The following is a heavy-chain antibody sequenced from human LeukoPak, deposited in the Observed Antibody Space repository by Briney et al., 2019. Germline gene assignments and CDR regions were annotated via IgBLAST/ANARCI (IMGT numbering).Heavy chain of an antibody. CDR2: ISAYNDNT. V-gene: IGHV1-18*01. D-gene: IGHD2-2*01. CDR1: GYTFTSYG. Sequence: ASVKVSCKASGYTFTSYGISWVRQAPGQGLEWMGWISAYNDNTNYAQKLQGRVTMTTDTSTSTAYMELRSLRSDDTAVYYCARMGYCSSTSCLWGGYYYYYYGMDVWGQGTTVTVSS. J-gene: IGHJ6*02. CDR3: ARMGYCSSTSCLWGGYYYYYYGMDV.